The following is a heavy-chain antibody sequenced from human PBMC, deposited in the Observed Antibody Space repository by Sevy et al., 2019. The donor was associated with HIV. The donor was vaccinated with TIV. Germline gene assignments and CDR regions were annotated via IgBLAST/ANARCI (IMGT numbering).Heavy chain of an antibody. CDR3: ARDGGYSIKWYPLY. CDR1: QFTFRDYT. Sequence: GGSLRLSCAASQFTFRDYTMNWVRQAPGKGLEWVAVISYEGTETFYAASVEGRFTISRDNSKNMLSLQINSLKPEDTAVYYCARDGGYSIKWYPLYWGHGTLVTVSS. CDR2: ISYEGTET. D-gene: IGHD1-26*01. J-gene: IGHJ4*01. V-gene: IGHV3-30-3*01.